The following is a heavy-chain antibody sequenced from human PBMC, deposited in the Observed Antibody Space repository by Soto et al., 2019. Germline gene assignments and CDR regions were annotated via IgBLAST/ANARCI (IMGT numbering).Heavy chain of an antibody. D-gene: IGHD4-17*01. CDR3: ARRGIGGTVTIFDY. Sequence: QVQLQESGPGLVKPSETLSLTCTVSGGSISSYYWSWIRQPPGKGLEWIGYIYYSGSTNYNPSLKGRVTISVDTSKNQFPLKLSSVTAADTAVYYCARRGIGGTVTIFDYWGQGTLVTVSS. V-gene: IGHV4-59*08. J-gene: IGHJ4*02. CDR1: GGSISSYY. CDR2: IYYSGST.